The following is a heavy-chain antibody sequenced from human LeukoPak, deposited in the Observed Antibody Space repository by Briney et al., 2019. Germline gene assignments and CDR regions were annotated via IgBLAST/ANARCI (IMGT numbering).Heavy chain of an antibody. D-gene: IGHD3-16*01. CDR2: INTDTRGT. J-gene: IGHJ4*02. V-gene: IGHV3-74*01. CDR1: GFSFSDYW. Sequence: PGGSLRLSRAASGFSFSDYWMHWVRQAPGKGLVWVSIINTDTRGTYYADSVKGRFTISRDNAKNTLYLQMNSLRAEDTAVYYCARAWAYHFDNWGQGTLVTVSS. CDR3: ARAWAYHFDN.